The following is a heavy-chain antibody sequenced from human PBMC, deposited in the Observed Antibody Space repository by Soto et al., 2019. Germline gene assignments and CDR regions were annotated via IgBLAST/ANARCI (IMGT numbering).Heavy chain of an antibody. CDR2: IWYDGSNK. CDR3: AGQSSSDVYYYYMDV. CDR1: GFTFSSYG. D-gene: IGHD6-6*01. J-gene: IGHJ6*03. Sequence: GGSLRLSCAASGFTFSSYGMHWVRQAPGKGLEWVAVIWYDGSNKYYADSVKGRFTISRDNSKNTLYLQMNSLRAEDTAVYYCAGQSSSDVYYYYMDVWGKGTTVTVSS. V-gene: IGHV3-33*01.